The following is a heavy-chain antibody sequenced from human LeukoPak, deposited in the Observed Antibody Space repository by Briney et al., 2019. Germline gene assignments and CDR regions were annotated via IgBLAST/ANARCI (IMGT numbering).Heavy chain of an antibody. V-gene: IGHV4-59*04. D-gene: IGHD4-23*01. CDR3: ARRATVVTHYWYFDL. J-gene: IGHJ2*01. CDR1: GGSISSYY. Sequence: SETLSLTCTVSGGSISSYYWSWIRQPPGKGLEWIGYIYYSGSTYYNPSLKSRVTISVDTSKNQFSLRLSSVTAADTAVYYCARRATVVTHYWYFDLWGRGTLVTVSS. CDR2: IYYSGST.